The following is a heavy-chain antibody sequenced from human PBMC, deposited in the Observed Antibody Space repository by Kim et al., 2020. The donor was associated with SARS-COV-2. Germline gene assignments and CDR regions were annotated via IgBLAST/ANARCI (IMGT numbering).Heavy chain of an antibody. J-gene: IGHJ5*02. Sequence: GGSLRLSCAASGFTFSRFTINWVRQAPGKGLEWVSSISSNGYYIYYADSMKGRFTISRDNAKNSLYLQMNNLRADDTAVYYCAREAGGGSSSSDWFDPWGQGTLVTVSS. D-gene: IGHD6-6*01. CDR1: GFTFSRFT. CDR2: ISSNGYYI. CDR3: AREAGGGSSSSDWFDP. V-gene: IGHV3-21*01.